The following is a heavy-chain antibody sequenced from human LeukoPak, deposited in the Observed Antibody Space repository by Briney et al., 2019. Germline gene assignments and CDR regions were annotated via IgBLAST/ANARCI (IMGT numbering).Heavy chain of an antibody. J-gene: IGHJ3*02. V-gene: IGHV3-23*01. CDR3: AKEEGGYYYDSSGLYAFDI. CDR1: GFTFSSYA. Sequence: GSLRLSCAASGFTFSSYAMSWVRQAPGKGLEWVSAISGSGGSTYYADSVKGRFTISRDNSKNTLYLQMNSLRAEDTAVYYCAKEEGGYYYDSSGLYAFDIWGQGTMVTVSS. D-gene: IGHD3-22*01. CDR2: ISGSGGST.